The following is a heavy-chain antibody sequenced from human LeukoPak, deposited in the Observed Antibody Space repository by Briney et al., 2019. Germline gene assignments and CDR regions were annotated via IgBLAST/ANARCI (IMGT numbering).Heavy chain of an antibody. CDR1: GFTFSSYW. D-gene: IGHD1-26*01. CDR2: IKQDGSEK. J-gene: IGHJ4*02. CDR3: ARVQWELRGVGSYFEY. V-gene: IGHV3-7*01. Sequence: PGVSLRLSCVVSGFTFSSYWMSWVRQAPGKGLEWVANIKQDGSEKYYVDSVEGRFTMSRDNAKNSLYLQMNSLRAEDTAVYYCARVQWELRGVGSYFEYWGQGALVTVSS.